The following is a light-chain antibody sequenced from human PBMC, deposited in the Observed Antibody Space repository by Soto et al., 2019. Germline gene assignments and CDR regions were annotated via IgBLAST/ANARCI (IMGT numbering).Light chain of an antibody. CDR3: CSYVGSYSYV. J-gene: IGLJ1*01. V-gene: IGLV2-11*01. CDR1: SSDVGAYKY. Sequence: QSALTKPRSVSGSPGQSVTISCSGTSSDVGAYKYVYWYQQHPGKAPKLMIYDVSERPSGVPDRISGSKSGNTASLTISGLQAEDEADYYYCSYVGSYSYVFGTGTKLTVL. CDR2: DVS.